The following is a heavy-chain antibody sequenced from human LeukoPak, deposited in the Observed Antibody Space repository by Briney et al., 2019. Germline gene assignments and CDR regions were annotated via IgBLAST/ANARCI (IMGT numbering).Heavy chain of an antibody. CDR1: GGSISSSSYY. V-gene: IGHV4-39*01. D-gene: IGHD6-13*01. J-gene: IGHJ5*02. Sequence: SGTLSLTCTVSGGSISSSSYYWGWIRQPPGKGLEWIGSIYYSGSTYYNPSLKSRVTISVDTSKNQFSLKLSSVTAADTAVYYCARTGYSSSWSSKTRKGFDPWGQGTLVTVSS. CDR2: IYYSGST. CDR3: ARTGYSSSWSSKTRKGFDP.